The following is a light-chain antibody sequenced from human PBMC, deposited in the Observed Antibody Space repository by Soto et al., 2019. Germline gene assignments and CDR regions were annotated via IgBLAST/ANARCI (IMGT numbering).Light chain of an antibody. CDR2: DAS. CDR3: KQRANWPIT. V-gene: IGKV3-11*01. J-gene: IGKJ5*01. Sequence: EIVLTQSPATLSVSPGERATLSCRASQSVSSNLAWYQQKPGQAHRLLIYDASNRATGIPARFSGSGSGTDFTLTIRSLEPEDFAVYYCKQRANWPITFGQGTRLEIK. CDR1: QSVSSN.